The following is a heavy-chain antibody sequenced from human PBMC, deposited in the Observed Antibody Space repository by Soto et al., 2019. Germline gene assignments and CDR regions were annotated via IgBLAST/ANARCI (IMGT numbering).Heavy chain of an antibody. Sequence: GGSLRLSCAASGFTFSSYAMSWVRQAPGKGLEWVSAISGSGGSTYYADSVKGRFTISRDNSKNTLYLQMNSLRAEDTAVYYCAKGPGYSRDWYYYYGMDVWGQGTTVTVSS. CDR2: ISGSGGST. CDR1: GFTFSSYA. J-gene: IGHJ6*02. CDR3: AKGPGYSRDWYYYYGMDV. D-gene: IGHD6-13*01. V-gene: IGHV3-23*01.